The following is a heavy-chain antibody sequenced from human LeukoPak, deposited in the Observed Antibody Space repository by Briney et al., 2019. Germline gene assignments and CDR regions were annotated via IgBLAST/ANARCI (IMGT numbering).Heavy chain of an antibody. CDR2: IHPTSTNT. CDR3: ARAGGYCGRISCPYYFDY. D-gene: IGHD2-15*01. V-gene: IGHV1-8*02. Sequence: RASVKVSCKASGYSFSTYDINWVRQASGQGLEWMGWIHPTSTNTAYAQKFHPRFQGRVTMTRNTSISTAYMELSSLRSEDTAVYYCARAGGYCGRISCPYYFDYWGQGSLVAVSS. CDR1: GYSFSTYD. J-gene: IGHJ4*02.